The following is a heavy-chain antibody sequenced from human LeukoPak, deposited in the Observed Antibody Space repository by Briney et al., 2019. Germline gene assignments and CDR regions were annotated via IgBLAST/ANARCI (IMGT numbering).Heavy chain of an antibody. J-gene: IGHJ4*02. CDR1: GFTFSSYS. D-gene: IGHD1-1*01. Sequence: GGSLRLSCAASGFTFSSYSMNWVRQAPGKGLEWVSYISSSSSTIYYADSVKGRFTISRDNAKSTLSLQMNSLRAEDTAIYYCATYRQLLLPFESWGQGTLVTVSS. CDR3: ATYRQLLLPFES. V-gene: IGHV3-48*01. CDR2: ISSSSSTI.